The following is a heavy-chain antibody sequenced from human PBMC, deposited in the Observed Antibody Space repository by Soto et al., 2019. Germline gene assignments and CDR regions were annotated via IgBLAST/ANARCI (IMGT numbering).Heavy chain of an antibody. CDR3: ARDGYCSGGSCYSSWFDP. Sequence: QVQLVQSGAEVKKPGSSVKVSCKASGGTFSSYAIGWVRQAPGQGLEWMGGIIPIFGTANYAQKFQGRVTITADESTSTAYMELSSLRSEDTAVYYCARDGYCSGGSCYSSWFDPWGQGTLVTVSS. CDR1: GGTFSSYA. D-gene: IGHD2-15*01. J-gene: IGHJ5*02. V-gene: IGHV1-69*01. CDR2: IIPIFGTA.